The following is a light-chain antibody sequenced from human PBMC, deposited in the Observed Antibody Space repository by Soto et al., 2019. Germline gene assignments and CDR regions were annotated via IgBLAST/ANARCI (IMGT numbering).Light chain of an antibody. CDR3: LQSYRNPLT. Sequence: DIQMTQSPSSLSASVGDRVTITCRASRSINNYLSWYQQKPGKAPNLLIFGASTLQSGVPSRFSGSGSGTDFTLTISSLQTEDFATYYCLQSYRNPLTFGGGTKVDIK. CDR1: RSINNY. V-gene: IGKV1-39*01. CDR2: GAS. J-gene: IGKJ4*01.